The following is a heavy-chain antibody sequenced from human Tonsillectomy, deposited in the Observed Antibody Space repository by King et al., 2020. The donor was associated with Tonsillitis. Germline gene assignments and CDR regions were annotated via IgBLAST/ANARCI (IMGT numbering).Heavy chain of an antibody. Sequence: VQLVESGGGLVQPGGSLRLSCAASGFTFSSYAMSWVRQAPGKGLEWVSAISGSGGSTYYADSVKGRFTISRDNSKKTLYLQMNSLRAEDTAVYYCAKDRQDKDDFWSGYYGYYFDYWGQGTLVTVSS. CDR2: ISGSGGST. J-gene: IGHJ4*02. CDR3: AKDRQDKDDFWSGYYGYYFDY. D-gene: IGHD3-3*01. V-gene: IGHV3-23*04. CDR1: GFTFSSYA.